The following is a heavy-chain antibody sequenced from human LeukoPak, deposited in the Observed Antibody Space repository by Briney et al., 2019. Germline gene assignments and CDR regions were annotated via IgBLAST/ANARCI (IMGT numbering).Heavy chain of an antibody. CDR3: AXDGITEDYFDY. J-gene: IGHJ4*02. V-gene: IGHV3-30*03. CDR1: GFTFSSYG. D-gene: IGHD3-16*01. Sequence: GGSLRLSCAASGFTFSSYGMHWVRQAPGKGLEWVAVISYDGSNKYYADSVKGRFTISRDNSKNTLYLQMNSLRAEDTAVYYCAXDGITEDYFDYWGQGTLVTVXS. CDR2: ISYDGSNK.